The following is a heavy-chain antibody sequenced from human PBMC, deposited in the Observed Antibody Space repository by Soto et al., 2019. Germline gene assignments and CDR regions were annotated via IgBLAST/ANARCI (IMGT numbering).Heavy chain of an antibody. J-gene: IGHJ6*02. Sequence: VASVKVSCKASGYTFTGYYMHWVRQAPGQGLEWMGWINPNSGGTNYAQKFQGWVTMTRDTSISTAYMELSRLRSDDTAVYYCARALGAVDYYYYGMDVWGQGTTVTVSS. CDR3: ARALGAVDYYYYGMDV. V-gene: IGHV1-2*04. CDR2: INPNSGGT. CDR1: GYTFTGYY. D-gene: IGHD1-26*01.